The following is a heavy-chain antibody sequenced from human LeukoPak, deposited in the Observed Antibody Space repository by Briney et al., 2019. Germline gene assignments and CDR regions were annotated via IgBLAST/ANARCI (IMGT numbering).Heavy chain of an antibody. D-gene: IGHD3-22*01. Sequence: ASVKVSCKASGYTFTGYYMHWVRQAPGQGLEWMGWINPNSGGTNYAQKFQGRVTMTRDTSISTAYMGLSRLRSDDTAVYYCARVYYYDSSGYPVLGYWGQGTLVTVSS. CDR1: GYTFTGYY. CDR3: ARVYYYDSSGYPVLGY. CDR2: INPNSGGT. V-gene: IGHV1-2*02. J-gene: IGHJ4*02.